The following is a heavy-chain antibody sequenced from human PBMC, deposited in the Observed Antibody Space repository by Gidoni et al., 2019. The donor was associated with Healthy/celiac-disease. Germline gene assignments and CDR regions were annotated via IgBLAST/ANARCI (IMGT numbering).Heavy chain of an antibody. V-gene: IGHV3-30*18. CDR2: ISYDGSNK. CDR1: GFTFSSYG. D-gene: IGHD2-15*01. J-gene: IGHJ4*02. Sequence: QVQLVESGGGVVQPGRSLRLSCAASGFTFSSYGMHWVRQAPGKGLEWVAFISYDGSNKYYAASVKGRFTISRDNSKNTLYLQLNSLRAEDTAVYYCAKDRLSYCSGGSCYGHDYWGQGTLVTVSS. CDR3: AKDRLSYCSGGSCYGHDY.